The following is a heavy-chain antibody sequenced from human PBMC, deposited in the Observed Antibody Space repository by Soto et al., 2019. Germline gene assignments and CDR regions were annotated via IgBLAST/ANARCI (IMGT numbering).Heavy chain of an antibody. J-gene: IGHJ4*02. CDR2: INPSNGNT. Sequence: ASVKVSCKASGYTFTSYYMHWVRQAPGQRLEWMGMINPSNGNTKYAQKFQGRVTITRDTSASTAYMELSSLRSEDTAVYYCARGLNGYLHYFDYWGQGTPVTAPQ. V-gene: IGHV1-3*01. CDR1: GYTFTSYY. D-gene: IGHD5-18*01. CDR3: ARGLNGYLHYFDY.